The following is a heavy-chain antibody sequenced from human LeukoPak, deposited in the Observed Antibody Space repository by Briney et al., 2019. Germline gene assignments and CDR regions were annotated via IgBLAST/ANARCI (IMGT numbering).Heavy chain of an antibody. V-gene: IGHV3-7*01. D-gene: IGHD2-2*01. Sequence: GGSLRLSCAASGFTFSSYWMSWVRQAPGKGLEWVANIKQDGSEKYYVDSVKGRFTISRDNAKNSLYLQMNSLRAEDTAVYYCARLAPRHVWDIVVLPAAYYFDYWGQGTLVTVFS. CDR3: ARLAPRHVWDIVVLPAAYYFDY. CDR1: GFTFSSYW. J-gene: IGHJ4*02. CDR2: IKQDGSEK.